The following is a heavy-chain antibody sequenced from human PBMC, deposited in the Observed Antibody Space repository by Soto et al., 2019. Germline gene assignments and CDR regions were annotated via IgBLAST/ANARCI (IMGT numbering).Heavy chain of an antibody. CDR3: ARDPYSGSPHVGYYYYGMDV. CDR1: GYTFTSYA. J-gene: IGHJ6*02. Sequence: QVQLVQSGAEEKKPGASVKVSCKASGYTFTSYAMHWVRQAPGQRLEWMGWINAGNGNTKYSQKFQGRVTITRDTSASTAYMELSSLRSEDTAVYYCARDPYSGSPHVGYYYYGMDVWGQGTTVTVSS. CDR2: INAGNGNT. D-gene: IGHD6-19*01. V-gene: IGHV1-3*05.